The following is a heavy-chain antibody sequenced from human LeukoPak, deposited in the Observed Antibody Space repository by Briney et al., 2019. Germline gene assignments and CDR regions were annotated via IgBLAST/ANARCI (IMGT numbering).Heavy chain of an antibody. CDR2: INHSGST. Sequence: SETLSLTCAVYGGSFSGYYWSWIRQPPGKGLEWIGEINHSGSTNYNPSLKSRVTISVDTSKNQFSLKLSSVTAADTAVYYCARALGAAGTWYFQHWGQGTLVTVSS. J-gene: IGHJ1*01. D-gene: IGHD6-13*01. V-gene: IGHV4-34*01. CDR1: GGSFSGYY. CDR3: ARALGAAGTWYFQH.